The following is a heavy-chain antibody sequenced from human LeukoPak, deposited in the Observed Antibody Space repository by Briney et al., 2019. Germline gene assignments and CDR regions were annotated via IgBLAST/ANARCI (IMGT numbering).Heavy chain of an antibody. CDR1: GFTFSSYA. CDR3: ARSNGHLGYYYYRMDV. V-gene: IGHV3-21*01. J-gene: IGHJ6*02. Sequence: TGGSLRLSCAASGFTFSSYAISWVRQAPGKGLEWVSGISSSAGNTNYADSVKGRFTISRDNAKNSLYLQMNSLRVEDTAVYYCARSNGHLGYYYYRMDVWGQGTTVTVSS. D-gene: IGHD3-16*01. CDR2: ISSSAGNT.